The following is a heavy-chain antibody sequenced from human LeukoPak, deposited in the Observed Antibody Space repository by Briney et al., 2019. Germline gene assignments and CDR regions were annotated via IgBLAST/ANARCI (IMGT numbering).Heavy chain of an antibody. CDR2: IYYSGST. CDR3: ASGGYSYGFYYYYGMDV. Sequence: SETLSLTCTVSGGSISSGGYYWSWIRQPPGKGLEWIGYIYYSGSTNYNPSLKSRVTISVDTSKNQFSLKLSSVTAADTAVYYCASGGYSYGFYYYYGMDVWGQGTTVTVSS. D-gene: IGHD5-18*01. CDR1: GGSISSGGYY. J-gene: IGHJ6*02. V-gene: IGHV4-61*08.